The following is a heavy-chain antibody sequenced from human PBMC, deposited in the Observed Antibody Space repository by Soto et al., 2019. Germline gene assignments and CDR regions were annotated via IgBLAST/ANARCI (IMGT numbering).Heavy chain of an antibody. CDR3: ARHPSAPRPLNIVATMGKYFDY. V-gene: IGHV4-39*01. CDR1: GGSISSSSYY. D-gene: IGHD5-12*01. CDR2: IYYSGST. J-gene: IGHJ4*02. Sequence: QLQLQESGPGLVKPSETLSLTCTVSGGSISSSSYYWGWIRQPPGKGLEWIGSIYYSGSTYYNPSLKSRVTLSGDTSKNQFSLKLSSVTAADTAVYYCARHPSAPRPLNIVATMGKYFDYWGQGTLVTVSS.